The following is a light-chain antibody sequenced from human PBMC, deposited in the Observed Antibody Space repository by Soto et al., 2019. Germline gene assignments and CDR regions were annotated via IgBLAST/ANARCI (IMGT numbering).Light chain of an antibody. V-gene: IGLV2-14*01. CDR1: SSDVGGYNY. CDR3: SSYTSSRAYV. CDR2: EVS. Sequence: QSALTRPASVSGSPGQSITISCTGTSSDVGGYNYVSWYQQHPGKAPKLMIHEVSNRPSGVSNRFSGSKSGNTASLAISGLQAEDEADYYCSSYTSSRAYVFGTGTKVTVL. J-gene: IGLJ1*01.